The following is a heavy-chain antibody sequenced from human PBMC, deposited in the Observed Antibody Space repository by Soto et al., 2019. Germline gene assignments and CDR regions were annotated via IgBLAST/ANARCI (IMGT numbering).Heavy chain of an antibody. V-gene: IGHV1-18*01. Sequence: QVHLVQSGAEVKKPGASVKVSSKGSGYTFTSYGSTWVRQAPGQGIEWMGWISAHNGNTDYAQKLQGRVTVTRDTSTSTAYMALRSLRSDDTAVYYFARGRYGDYWGQGALVTVSS. CDR3: ARGRYGDY. CDR2: ISAHNGNT. J-gene: IGHJ4*02. D-gene: IGHD1-1*01. CDR1: GYTFTSYG.